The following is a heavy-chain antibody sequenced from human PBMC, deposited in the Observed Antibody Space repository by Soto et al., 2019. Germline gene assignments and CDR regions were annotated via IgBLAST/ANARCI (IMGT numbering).Heavy chain of an antibody. CDR1: GFTFSSYA. J-gene: IGHJ4*02. CDR3: AKISDIVAVVAATHFDY. CDR2: ISGSGGST. V-gene: IGHV3-23*01. D-gene: IGHD2-15*01. Sequence: PGGSLRLSCAASGFTFSSYAMSWVRQAPGKGLEWVSAISGSGGSTYYADSVKGRFTISRDNSKNTLYLQMNSLRAEDTAVYYCAKISDIVAVVAATHFDYWGQGTLVTVSS.